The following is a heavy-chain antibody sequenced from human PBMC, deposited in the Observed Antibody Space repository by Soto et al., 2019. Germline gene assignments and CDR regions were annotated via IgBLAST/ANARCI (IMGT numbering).Heavy chain of an antibody. J-gene: IGHJ6*02. Sequence: PSETLSLTCAVYGGSFSGYYWSWIRQPPGKGLEWIGEINHSGSTNYNLSLKSRVTISVDTSKNQFSLKLSSVTAADTAVYYCAVGRIVVVVAANFFSARPYYYGMDVWGQGTTVTVSS. CDR2: INHSGST. CDR1: GGSFSGYY. CDR3: AVGRIVVVVAANFFSARPYYYGMDV. D-gene: IGHD2-15*01. V-gene: IGHV4-34*01.